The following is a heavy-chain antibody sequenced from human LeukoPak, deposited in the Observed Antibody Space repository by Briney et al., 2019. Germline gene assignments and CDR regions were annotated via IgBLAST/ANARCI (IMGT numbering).Heavy chain of an antibody. CDR1: GYTCTGYY. CDR3: ARDSRIATPSLGY. CDR2: INPNTGGT. Sequence: GASVKVSFKASGYTCTGYYLHWVRQAPGQGLEWMAWINPNTGGTHYAQKFQGRVTMTRDTSISTAYMELSRLRSDDTAVYYCARDSRIATPSLGYWGEGTLVTVSS. D-gene: IGHD6-13*01. V-gene: IGHV1-2*02. J-gene: IGHJ4*02.